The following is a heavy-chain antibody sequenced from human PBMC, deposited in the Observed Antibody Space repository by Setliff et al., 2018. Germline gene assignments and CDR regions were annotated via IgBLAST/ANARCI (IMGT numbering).Heavy chain of an antibody. CDR2: IYRTWNT. Sequence: PSETLSLTCAVSGYSISSGYYWAWIRQPPEKGLEWIGSIYRTWNTHYNPSLKSRVTISVDTSKNQFSLKLSSVTAADTAVYYCARHVLGQQLVYNWFDPWGQGTLVTVSS. J-gene: IGHJ5*02. V-gene: IGHV4-38-2*01. D-gene: IGHD6-13*01. CDR3: ARHVLGQQLVYNWFDP. CDR1: GYSISSGYY.